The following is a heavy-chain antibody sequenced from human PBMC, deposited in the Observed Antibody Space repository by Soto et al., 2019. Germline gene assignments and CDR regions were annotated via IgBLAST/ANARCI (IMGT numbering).Heavy chain of an antibody. Sequence: EVQLVESGGGLVKPGGSLRLSCAASGFTFSSYSMNWVRQAPGKGLEWVSSISSSSSYIYYADSVKGLFTISRDNAKNSLYLQMNSLRAEDTAVYYCARDQGFGAFDIWGQGTMVTVSS. CDR3: ARDQGFGAFDI. J-gene: IGHJ3*02. D-gene: IGHD3-10*01. CDR2: ISSSSSYI. CDR1: GFTFSSYS. V-gene: IGHV3-21*01.